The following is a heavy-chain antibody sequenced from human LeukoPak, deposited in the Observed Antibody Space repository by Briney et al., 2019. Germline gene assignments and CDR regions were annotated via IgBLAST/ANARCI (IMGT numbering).Heavy chain of an antibody. CDR1: GFTLSGHW. V-gene: IGHV3-74*01. CDR2: INPDGSIT. J-gene: IGHJ4*02. CDR3: ARDFHGDHDY. Sequence: GGSLRLSCAASGFTLSGHWIHWVRQAPGKGLVWVARINPDGSITSYADSVKGRITISRDNAKNTLYLQMHSLRAEDTAVYYCARDFHGDHDYWGQGTLVTVSS. D-gene: IGHD4-17*01.